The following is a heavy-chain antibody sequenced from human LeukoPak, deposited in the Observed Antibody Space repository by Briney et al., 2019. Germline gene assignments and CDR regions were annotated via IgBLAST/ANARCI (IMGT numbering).Heavy chain of an antibody. V-gene: IGHV1-2*02. CDR1: GYTFTGYY. D-gene: IGHD7-27*01. CDR3: AREGRYLGKRNFDY. CDR2: INPNSGST. Sequence: ASVKVSCKASGYTFTGYYMHWVRQAPGQGLEWMGWINPNSGSTNYAQKFQGRVTMTRDTSISTAYMELSRLRSDDTAVYYCAREGRYLGKRNFDYWGQGTLVTVSS. J-gene: IGHJ4*02.